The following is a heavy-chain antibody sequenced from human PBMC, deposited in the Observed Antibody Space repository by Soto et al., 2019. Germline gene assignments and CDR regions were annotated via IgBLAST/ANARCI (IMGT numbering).Heavy chain of an antibody. J-gene: IGHJ4*02. V-gene: IGHV5-51*01. D-gene: IGHD3-22*01. Sequence: GESLKISCRGSGYSFTSYWIAWVRQMPGRGLEWMGIIYPGDSDTRYSPSFQGQVTISADKSIRTAYLQWSGLKATVTAMDYGARHRQPAMMFYLDYLGQGTLVTVSS. CDR2: IYPGDSDT. CDR1: GYSFTSYW. CDR3: ARHRQPAMMFYLDY.